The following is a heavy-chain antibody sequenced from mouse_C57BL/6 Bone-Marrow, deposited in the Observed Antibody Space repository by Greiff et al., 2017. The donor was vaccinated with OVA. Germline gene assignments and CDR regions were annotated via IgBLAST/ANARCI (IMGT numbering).Heavy chain of an antibody. CDR1: GYSFTGYY. D-gene: IGHD1-1*01. CDR2: INPSTGGT. CDR3: ARSLLLRWYFDV. J-gene: IGHJ1*03. Sequence: EVKLVESGPELVKPGASVKISCKASGYSFTGYYMNWVKQSPEKSLEWIGEINPSTGGTTYNQKFKAKATLTVDKSSSTAYMQLKSLTSEDSAVYYCARSLLLRWYFDVWGTGTTVTVSS. V-gene: IGHV1-42*01.